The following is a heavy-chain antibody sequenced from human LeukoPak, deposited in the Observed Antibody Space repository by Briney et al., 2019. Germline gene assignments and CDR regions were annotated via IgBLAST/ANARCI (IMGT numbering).Heavy chain of an antibody. D-gene: IGHD6-13*01. J-gene: IGHJ4*02. Sequence: ASVKVSCKASGYSFTAYYIHWVRQAPGQGLEWMGWINPNSGGTNFAQKFQGRVAMTRDTSISTAYMELSRLRSDDTAVYYCVRDLGYTTSCWGQGTLVTVSS. CDR3: VRDLGYTTSC. CDR1: GYSFTAYY. V-gene: IGHV1-2*02. CDR2: INPNSGGT.